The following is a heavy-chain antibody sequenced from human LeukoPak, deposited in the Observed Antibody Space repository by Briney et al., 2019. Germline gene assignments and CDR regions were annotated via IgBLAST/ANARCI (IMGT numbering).Heavy chain of an antibody. Sequence: ASVKVSCKASGYTFTGYYMHWVRRAPGQGLEWMGWINPNSGGTNYAQKFQGRVTMTRDTSISTAYMELSRLRSDDTAVYYCARDGYSSSWYSFSRWSPFDYWGQGTLVTVSS. CDR1: GYTFTGYY. J-gene: IGHJ4*02. CDR2: INPNSGGT. V-gene: IGHV1-2*02. D-gene: IGHD6-13*01. CDR3: ARDGYSSSWYSFSRWSPFDY.